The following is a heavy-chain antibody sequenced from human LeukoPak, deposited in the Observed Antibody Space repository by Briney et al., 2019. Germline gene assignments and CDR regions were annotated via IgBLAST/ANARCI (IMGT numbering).Heavy chain of an antibody. V-gene: IGHV4-59*01. CDR3: ARDLRAAY. Sequence: PSETLCLTCTASGGSISSYYWSWIRQPPGKGLEWIGYIHYSGSTNYNPSLKSRVTISVDTSKCQFSLKLSSVSAADTAVYYCARDLRAAYWGQGTLVTVSS. CDR1: GGSISSYY. CDR2: IHYSGST. J-gene: IGHJ4*02. D-gene: IGHD2-15*01.